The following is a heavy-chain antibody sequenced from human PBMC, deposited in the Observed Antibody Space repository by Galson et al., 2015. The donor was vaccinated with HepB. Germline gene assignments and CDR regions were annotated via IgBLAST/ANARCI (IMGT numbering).Heavy chain of an antibody. D-gene: IGHD6-13*01. CDR2: ISWSSGSI. V-gene: IGHV3-9*01. CDR3: ASLGYSNDYLDY. J-gene: IGHJ4*02. Sequence: SLRLSCAASGFAFGDYAMYWVRQAPGKGLEWVSGISWSSGSIDYADSVKGRFTISRDNAKSSLYLQMNSLRVEDTALYYCASLGYSNDYLDYWGQGTVVTVSS. CDR1: GFAFGDYA.